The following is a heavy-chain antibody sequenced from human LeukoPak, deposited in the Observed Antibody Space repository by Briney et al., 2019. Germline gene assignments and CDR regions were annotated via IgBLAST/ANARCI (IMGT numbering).Heavy chain of an antibody. D-gene: IGHD3-16*01. J-gene: IGHJ3*02. V-gene: IGHV6-1*01. Sequence: SHTLSLICGISGDSVSSNSAACHWIRQSPSRVLEWLGRTYYRSKWFNDYAVSVKSRITINPDTSKNQFSLQLNSVNPEDTAVYYCAREGGDAFDIWGQGTLVTVSS. CDR3: AREGGDAFDI. CDR2: TYYRSKWFN. CDR1: GDSVSSNSAA.